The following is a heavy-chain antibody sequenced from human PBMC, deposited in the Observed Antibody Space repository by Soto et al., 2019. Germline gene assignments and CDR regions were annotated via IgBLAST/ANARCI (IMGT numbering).Heavy chain of an antibody. V-gene: IGHV3-33*01. J-gene: IGHJ4*02. D-gene: IGHD3-16*01. Sequence: QVQLVESGGGVVQPGRSLRLSCAVSGFTFSSYGMHWVRQAPGKGLEWVAFIWHDGGNKFYAESVKGRFTISRDNSKNTLYLQMTSLSAEDTAMYYCARDGDVNTGFGKDYWGQGNLVTVSS. CDR3: ARDGDVNTGFGKDY. CDR2: IWHDGGNK. CDR1: GFTFSSYG.